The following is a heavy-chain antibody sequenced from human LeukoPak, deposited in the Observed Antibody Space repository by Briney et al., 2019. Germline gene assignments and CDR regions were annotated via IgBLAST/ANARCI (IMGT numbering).Heavy chain of an antibody. CDR1: GGSISSSSYY. CDR3: ARTARDYYDRSGYYFDY. J-gene: IGHJ4*02. D-gene: IGHD3-22*01. V-gene: IGHV4-39*01. Sequence: SETLSLTCTVSGGSISSSSYYWGWIRQPPGKGLEWIGSIYYSGSTYYNPSLKSRVTISVDTSKNQFSLKLSSVTAADTAVYYCARTARDYYDRSGYYFDYWGQGTLVTVSS. CDR2: IYYSGST.